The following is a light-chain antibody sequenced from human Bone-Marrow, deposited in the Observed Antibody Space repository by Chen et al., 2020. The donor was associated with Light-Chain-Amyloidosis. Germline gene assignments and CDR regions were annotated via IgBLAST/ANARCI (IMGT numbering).Light chain of an antibody. V-gene: IGKV4-1*01. CDR2: WAS. CDR3: QQYYSTPLT. J-gene: IGKJ1*01. CDR1: QSVLYSSNNKNY. Sequence: PDSLAVSLGERATINCKSSQSVLYSSNNKNYLAWYQQKPGQPPKLLIYWASTRESGVPDRFSGSGSGTDFTLTISSLQAEDVAVYYCQQYYSTPLTFGQGTKVEIK.